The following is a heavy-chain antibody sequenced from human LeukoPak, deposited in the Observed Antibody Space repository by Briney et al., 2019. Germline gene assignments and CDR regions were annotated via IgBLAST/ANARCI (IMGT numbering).Heavy chain of an antibody. J-gene: IGHJ6*03. CDR2: ISGSGGST. D-gene: IGHD5-18*01. CDR1: GGSLSGYY. V-gene: IGHV3-23*01. Sequence: ETLSLTCAVYGGSLSGYYWSWVRQAPGKGLEWVSAISGSGGSTYYADSVKGRFTISRDNSKNTLYLQMNSLRAEDTAVYYCARDRHTAMVYYYCYMDVWGTGTTVTVSS. CDR3: ARDRHTAMVYYYCYMDV.